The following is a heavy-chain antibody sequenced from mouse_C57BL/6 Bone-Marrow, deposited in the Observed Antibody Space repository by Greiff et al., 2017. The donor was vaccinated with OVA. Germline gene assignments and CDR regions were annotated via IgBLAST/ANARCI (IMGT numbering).Heavy chain of an antibody. V-gene: IGHV1-26*01. CDR3: ARMVTTWFAY. J-gene: IGHJ3*01. D-gene: IGHD2-3*01. CDR1: GYTFTDYY. Sequence: QLQQSGPELVKPGASVKISCKASGYTFTDYYMNWVKQSHGKSLEWIGDINPNNGGTSYNQKFKGKATLTVDKSSSTAYMELRSLTSEDSAVYYCARMVTTWFAYWGQGTLVTVSA. CDR2: INPNNGGT.